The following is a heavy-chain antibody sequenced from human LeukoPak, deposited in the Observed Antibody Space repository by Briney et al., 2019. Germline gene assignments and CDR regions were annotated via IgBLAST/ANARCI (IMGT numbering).Heavy chain of an antibody. Sequence: GGSLILSCTASGFTFSDYGMHWVRQAPGKGLEWVAVIWNDGSNRYYVESVRGRFTISRDNSKNTLYLQMNGMRAEETAVYYCARDRRPEIYLDYWGQGTLVTVYS. CDR2: IWNDGSNR. V-gene: IGHV3-33*01. CDR3: ARDRRPEIYLDY. J-gene: IGHJ4*02. CDR1: GFTFSDYG.